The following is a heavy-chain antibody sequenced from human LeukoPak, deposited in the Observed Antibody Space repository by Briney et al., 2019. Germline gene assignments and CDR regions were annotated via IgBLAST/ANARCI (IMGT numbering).Heavy chain of an antibody. CDR1: GDSNSSHY. CDR3: ASGGMYYDFWSGYYPNYYMDV. J-gene: IGHJ6*03. V-gene: IGHV4-59*11. Sequence: SETLSLTCTVSGDSNSSHYWNWIRQPPGKGLEWIGYIYYTGRANYNPSLESRVAISVDTSKNQLSLKLSSVTAADTAVYYCASGGMYYDFWSGYYPNYYMDVWGKGTTVTVSS. D-gene: IGHD3-3*01. CDR2: IYYTGRA.